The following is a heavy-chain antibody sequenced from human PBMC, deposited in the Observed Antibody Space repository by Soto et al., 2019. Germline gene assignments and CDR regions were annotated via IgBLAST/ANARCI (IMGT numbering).Heavy chain of an antibody. J-gene: IGHJ3*02. D-gene: IGHD3-16*01. Sequence: QVQLVQSGAEVKKPRSSVKVSCKASGGTFSSYAISWVRQAPGQGLEWMGGIIPIFGTANYAQKFQGRVTITADESTSTAYMELSSLRSEDTAVYYCARDPGGGRDGYNVGAFDIWGQGTMVTVSS. V-gene: IGHV1-69*01. CDR1: GGTFSSYA. CDR2: IIPIFGTA. CDR3: ARDPGGGRDGYNVGAFDI.